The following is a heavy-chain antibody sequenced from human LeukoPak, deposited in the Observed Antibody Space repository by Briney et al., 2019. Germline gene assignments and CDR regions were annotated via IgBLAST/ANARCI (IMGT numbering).Heavy chain of an antibody. J-gene: IGHJ4*02. CDR3: ARVRGSLLVL. CDR1: GGSISSGSYY. Sequence: SQTLSLTCTVSGGSISSGSYYWSWIRQHPGKGLEWIGYIYYSGSTYYHPPRKTRFTISVDTSKNQFSLKLSSVTAADTAVYYCARVRGSLLVLWGQGTLVTVSS. V-gene: IGHV4-31*03. CDR2: IYYSGST. D-gene: IGHD2-15*01.